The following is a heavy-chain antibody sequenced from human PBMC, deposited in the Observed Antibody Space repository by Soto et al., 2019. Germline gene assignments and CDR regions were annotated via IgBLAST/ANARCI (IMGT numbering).Heavy chain of an antibody. CDR3: AREDSNQQLFHSTNYYYYGMDV. V-gene: IGHV4-30-2*01. CDR1: GGSISSGGYS. J-gene: IGHJ6*02. Sequence: PSETLSLTCAVSGGSISSGGYSWSWIRQPPGKGLEWIGYIYHSGSTYYNPSLKSRVTISVDTSKNQFSLQLNSVTPEDTAVYYCAREDSNQQLFHSTNYYYYGMDVWGQGTTVTVSS. CDR2: IYHSGST. D-gene: IGHD6-13*01.